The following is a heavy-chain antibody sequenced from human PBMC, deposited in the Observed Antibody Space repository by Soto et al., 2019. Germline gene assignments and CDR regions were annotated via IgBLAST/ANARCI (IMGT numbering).Heavy chain of an antibody. CDR1: GGSFSGYY. D-gene: IGHD3-3*01. CDR2: INHSGST. CDR3: ARNGSYYDFWSGYYFGGGMDV. V-gene: IGHV4-34*01. J-gene: IGHJ6*02. Sequence: SETLSLTCAVYGGSFSGYYWSWFRQPPGKGLEWIGEINHSGSTNYNPSLKSRVTISVDTSKNQFSLKLSSVTAADTAVYYCARNGSYYDFWSGYYFGGGMDVWGQGTTVTVSS.